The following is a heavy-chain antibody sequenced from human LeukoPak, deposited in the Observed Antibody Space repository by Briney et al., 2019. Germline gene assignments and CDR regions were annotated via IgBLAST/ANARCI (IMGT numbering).Heavy chain of an antibody. CDR2: IIPIFGTA. Sequence: SVKVSCKASGGTFSSYAISWVRQAPGQGLEWMGGIIPIFGTANYAQKLQGRVTMTTDTSTSTAYMELRSLRSDDTAVYYCARDLGYSSGWYYYYYYGMDVWGQGTTVTVSS. J-gene: IGHJ6*02. D-gene: IGHD6-19*01. CDR3: ARDLGYSSGWYYYYYYGMDV. V-gene: IGHV1-69*05. CDR1: GGTFSSYA.